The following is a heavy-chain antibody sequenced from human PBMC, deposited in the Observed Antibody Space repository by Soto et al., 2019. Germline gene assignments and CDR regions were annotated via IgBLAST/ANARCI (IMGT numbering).Heavy chain of an antibody. CDR1: GGSISSSSYY. Sequence: SETLSLTCTVSGGSISSSSYYWGWIRQPPGKGLEWIGSIYYSGSTYYNPSLKSRVTISVDTSKNQFSLKLISVTAADTAVYYCARHTPAISISDHWGQGTLVTVSS. J-gene: IGHJ4*02. CDR3: ARHTPAISISDH. CDR2: IYYSGST. D-gene: IGHD2-15*01. V-gene: IGHV4-39*01.